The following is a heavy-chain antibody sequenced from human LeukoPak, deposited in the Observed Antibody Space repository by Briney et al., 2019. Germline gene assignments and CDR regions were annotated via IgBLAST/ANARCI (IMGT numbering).Heavy chain of an antibody. V-gene: IGHV3-30-3*01. CDR1: GFTFSSYA. J-gene: IGHJ4*02. CDR3: ARLSHDYGDYPKAEELY. CDR2: ISYDGSNK. Sequence: PAGFLRLSCAASGFTFSSYAMHWVRQAPGKGLEWVAVISYDGSNKYYADSVKGRFTISRDNSKNTLYLQMNSLRAEDTAVYYCARLSHDYGDYPKAEELYWGQGTLVTVSS. D-gene: IGHD4-17*01.